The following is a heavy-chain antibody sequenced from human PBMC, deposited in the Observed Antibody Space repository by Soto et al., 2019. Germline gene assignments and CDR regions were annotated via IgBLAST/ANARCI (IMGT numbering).Heavy chain of an antibody. CDR2: IVVGSGNT. Sequence: SVKVSCKASGFTFTSSAVQWVRQARGQRLEWIGWIVVGSGNTNYAQKFQERVTITRDMSTSTAYMELSSLRSEDTAVYYCALIPETYYYYGMDVWGQGTTVTVSS. CDR1: GFTFTSSA. CDR3: ALIPETYYYYGMDV. J-gene: IGHJ6*02. V-gene: IGHV1-58*01.